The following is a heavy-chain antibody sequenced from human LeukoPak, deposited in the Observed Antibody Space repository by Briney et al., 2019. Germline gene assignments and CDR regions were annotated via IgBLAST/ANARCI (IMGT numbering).Heavy chain of an antibody. Sequence: GGSLRLSCAASGFTFSSYWIHWFRQAPRKGLVWVSRINSDGSDTTYADSVKGRFTISRDNAKNTLYLQMNSLRAEDTAVYYYTRVPNWECTYGVCIHYWYFDYWGHGTLVTVSS. CDR2: INSDGSDT. D-gene: IGHD2-8*01. CDR1: GFTFSSYW. CDR3: TRVPNWECTYGVCIHYWYFDY. V-gene: IGHV3-74*01. J-gene: IGHJ2*01.